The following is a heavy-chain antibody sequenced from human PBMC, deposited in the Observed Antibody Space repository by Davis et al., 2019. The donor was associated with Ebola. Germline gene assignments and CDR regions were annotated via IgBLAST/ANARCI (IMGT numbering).Heavy chain of an antibody. D-gene: IGHD3-3*01. V-gene: IGHV3-7*03. CDR2: IKQDGSEK. CDR1: GFTFSSYW. Sequence: GGSLRLSCAASGFTFSSYWMSWVRQAPGKGLEWVANIKQDGSEKYYVDSVKGRFTISRDNAKNSLYLQMNSLIAEDTAVYYCARDRAYYDFWSGFFDYWGQGTLVTVSS. J-gene: IGHJ4*02. CDR3: ARDRAYYDFWSGFFDY.